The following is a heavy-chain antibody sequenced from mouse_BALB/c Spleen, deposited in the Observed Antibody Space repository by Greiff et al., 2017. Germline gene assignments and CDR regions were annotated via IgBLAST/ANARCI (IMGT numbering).Heavy chain of an antibody. D-gene: IGHD2-14*01. CDR2: INSNGGST. J-gene: IGHJ4*01. Sequence: EVQVVESGGGLVQPGGSLKLSCAASGFTFSSYGMSWVRQTPDKRLELVATINSNGGSTYYPDSVKGRFTISRDNAKNTLYLQMSSLKSEDTAMYYCARDQSYRYDGYAMDYWGQGTSVTVSS. CDR3: ARDQSYRYDGYAMDY. CDR1: GFTFSSYG. V-gene: IGHV5-6-3*01.